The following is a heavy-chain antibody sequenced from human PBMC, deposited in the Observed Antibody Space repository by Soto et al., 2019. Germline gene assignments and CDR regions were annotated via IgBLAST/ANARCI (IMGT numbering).Heavy chain of an antibody. V-gene: IGHV4-34*01. CDR3: ARGLLIQYCSGGSCHSRWPDP. CDR2: INHSGIT. J-gene: IGHJ5*02. CDR1: GGSFSGYY. D-gene: IGHD2-15*01. Sequence: SETLSLTCAVYGGSFSGYYWSWIRQPPGKGLEWIGEINHSGITNYNPYLKSRVTISVDTSKNQFSLKLSSVTAADTAVYYCARGLLIQYCSGGSCHSRWPDPLGQGPLVTV.